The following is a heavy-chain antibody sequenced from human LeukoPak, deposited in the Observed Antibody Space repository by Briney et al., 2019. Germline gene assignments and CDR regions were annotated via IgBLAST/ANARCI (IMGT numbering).Heavy chain of an antibody. V-gene: IGHV1-18*01. CDR2: ISAYNGNT. D-gene: IGHD2-2*01. J-gene: IGHJ6*02. CDR1: GYTLTSYG. CDR3: ARDPLIVVVPAAIGSVDPYYYYGMDV. Sequence: ASVKVSCKASGYTLTSYGISWVRQAPGQGLEWMGWISAYNGNTNYAQKLQGRVTMTTDTSTSTAYMELRSLRSDDTAVYYCARDPLIVVVPAAIGSVDPYYYYGMDVWGQGTTVTVSS.